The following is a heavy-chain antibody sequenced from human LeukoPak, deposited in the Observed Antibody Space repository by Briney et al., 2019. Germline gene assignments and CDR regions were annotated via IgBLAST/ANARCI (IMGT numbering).Heavy chain of an antibody. J-gene: IGHJ6*03. Sequence: PSETLSLTCTVSGGSISSYYWSWIRQPPGKGLEWIGYIYYSGSTNYNPSLKSRVTISVDTSKNQFSLKLSSVTAADTAAYYCAGSSSGWYYYYYYMDVWGKGTTVTISS. CDR1: GGSISSYY. CDR3: AGSSSGWYYYYYYMDV. CDR2: IYYSGST. V-gene: IGHV4-59*12. D-gene: IGHD6-19*01.